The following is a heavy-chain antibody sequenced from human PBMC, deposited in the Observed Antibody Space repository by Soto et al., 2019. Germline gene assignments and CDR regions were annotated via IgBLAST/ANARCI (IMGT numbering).Heavy chain of an antibody. D-gene: IGHD3-10*01. Sequence: PGGSLRLSCAASGFTFSSYGMHWVRQAPGKGLEWVAVISYDGSNKHYVDSVKGRFTISRDNSKNTLYLQMNSLRAEDTAVYYCAKDRWFGELLLYYYYYGMDVWGQGTTVTVSS. CDR2: ISYDGSNK. CDR3: AKDRWFGELLLYYYYYGMDV. CDR1: GFTFSSYG. V-gene: IGHV3-30*18. J-gene: IGHJ6*02.